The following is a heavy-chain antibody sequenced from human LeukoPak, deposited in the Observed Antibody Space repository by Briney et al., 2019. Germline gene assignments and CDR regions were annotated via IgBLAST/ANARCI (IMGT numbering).Heavy chain of an antibody. CDR3: ARGELGGEFDP. J-gene: IGHJ5*02. D-gene: IGHD7-27*01. CDR2: IGTAGDT. V-gene: IGHV3-13*01. Sequence: PGGSLRLSCAASGFTFSSYDMHWVRQATGKGLEWVSAIGTAGDTYYPGSVKGRFTISRENAKNSLYLQMNSLRAGDTAVYYCARGELGGEFDPWGQGTLVTVSS. CDR1: GFTFSSYD.